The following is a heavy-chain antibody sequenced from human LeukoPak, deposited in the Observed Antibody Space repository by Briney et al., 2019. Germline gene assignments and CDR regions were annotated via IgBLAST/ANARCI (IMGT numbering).Heavy chain of an antibody. Sequence: ASVKVSCKASGGTFSSYAISWVRQAPGQGLEWMGGIIPIFGTANYAQKFQGRVTITTDESTSTAYMELSSLRSEDTAVYYCARGPAEIRDYGDPPRAEYFQHWGQGTLVTVSS. CDR2: IIPIFGTA. CDR1: GGTFSSYA. V-gene: IGHV1-69*05. J-gene: IGHJ1*01. D-gene: IGHD4-17*01. CDR3: ARGPAEIRDYGDPPRAEYFQH.